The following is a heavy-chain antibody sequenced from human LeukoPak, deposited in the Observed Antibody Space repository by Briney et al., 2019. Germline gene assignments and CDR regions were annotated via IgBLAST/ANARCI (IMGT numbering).Heavy chain of an antibody. D-gene: IGHD6-13*01. CDR2: INPSGGST. CDR1: GYTFTSYY. Sequence: ASVKVSCKASGYTFTSYYMHWVRQAPGQGLEWMGIINPSGGSTSYAQKFQGRVTMTRDTSTSTVYMELSSLRSEDTAVYYCARDRRIAAAGIGVNAFDIWGQGTMVTVSS. J-gene: IGHJ3*02. V-gene: IGHV1-46*01. CDR3: ARDRRIAAAGIGVNAFDI.